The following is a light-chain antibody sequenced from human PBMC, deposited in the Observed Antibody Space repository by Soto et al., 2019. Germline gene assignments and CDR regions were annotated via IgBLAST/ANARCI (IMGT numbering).Light chain of an antibody. CDR1: QSVLYSSNNKNY. J-gene: IGKJ1*01. CDR3: QQYGSSPRT. Sequence: DIVMTQSPDSLALSLCDRSTINCKSSQSVLYSSNNKNYLAWYQQKVGQAPRLLIYGASSRATGIPDRFSGSGSGTDFTLTISRLEPEDFAVYYCQQYGSSPRTFGQGTKVDI. CDR2: GAS. V-gene: IGKV4-1*01.